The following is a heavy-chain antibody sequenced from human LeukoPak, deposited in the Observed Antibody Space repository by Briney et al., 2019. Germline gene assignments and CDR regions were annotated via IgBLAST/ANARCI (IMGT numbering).Heavy chain of an antibody. CDR2: ISWNSGSI. Sequence: PGGSLILSCAASGFTFDDYAMHWVRQAPGKGLEWVSGISWNSGSIGYADSVKGRFTISRDNAKNSLYLQMNSLRAEDTALYYCAKDTHGYGSGSYYKAFDYWGQGTLVTVSS. J-gene: IGHJ4*02. CDR1: GFTFDDYA. CDR3: AKDTHGYGSGSYYKAFDY. D-gene: IGHD3-10*01. V-gene: IGHV3-9*01.